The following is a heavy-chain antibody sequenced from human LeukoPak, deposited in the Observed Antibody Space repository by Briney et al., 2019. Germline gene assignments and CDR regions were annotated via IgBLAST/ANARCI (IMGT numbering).Heavy chain of an antibody. D-gene: IGHD6-19*01. V-gene: IGHV3-33*01. CDR2: IWYDGSNK. J-gene: IGHJ4*02. CDR1: GFTFSSYG. Sequence: GGSLRLSCAASGFTFSSYGMHWVRQAPGKGLEWVAVIWYDGSNKYYADSVKGRFTISRDNPKNTLYLQMNSLRAEDTAVYYCATAGYSSGWYPDYWGQGTLVTVSS. CDR3: ATAGYSSGWYPDY.